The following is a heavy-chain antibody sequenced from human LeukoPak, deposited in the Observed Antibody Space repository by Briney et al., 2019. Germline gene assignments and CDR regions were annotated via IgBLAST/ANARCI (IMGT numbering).Heavy chain of an antibody. CDR1: GFTLRTYW. J-gene: IGHJ4*02. CDR3: VRDLGDY. V-gene: IGHV3-74*03. Sequence: GGSLRLSCVASGFTLRTYWMNWVRQGPGKALLWVARIERDGTLMTHADSVEGRFTISRDNAQNTVYLQMNDLRDEDTATYYCVRDLGDYWGQGTLVTVSS. CDR2: IERDGTLM.